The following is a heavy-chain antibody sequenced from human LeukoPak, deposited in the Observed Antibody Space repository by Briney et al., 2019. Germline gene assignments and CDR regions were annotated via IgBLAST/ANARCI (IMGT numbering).Heavy chain of an antibody. CDR3: ARDPGGSYYYYGMDV. CDR2: ITSSSSYI. Sequence: GGSLRLSCAASAFNFKTFSMNWVRQAPGKGREWVSSITSSSSYIYYADSVRGRFTISRDNAKNSLYLQMNSLRAEDTAVYYCARDPGGSYYYYGMDVWGQGTTVTVSS. V-gene: IGHV3-21*01. D-gene: IGHD3-10*01. J-gene: IGHJ6*02. CDR1: AFNFKTFS.